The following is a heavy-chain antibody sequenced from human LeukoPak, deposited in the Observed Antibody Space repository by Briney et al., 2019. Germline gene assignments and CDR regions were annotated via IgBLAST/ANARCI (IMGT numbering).Heavy chain of an antibody. CDR3: ASDWYGDGGYVFAY. Sequence: GASVKVSCKASGYTFTSYGISWVRQAPGQGLEWMGWISAYNGNTNYAQKLQGRVTMTTDTSTSTAYMELRSLRSDDTAVYYCASDWYGDGGYVFAYWGQGTLVTVSS. D-gene: IGHD5-12*01. V-gene: IGHV1-18*04. CDR1: GYTFTSYG. J-gene: IGHJ4*02. CDR2: ISAYNGNT.